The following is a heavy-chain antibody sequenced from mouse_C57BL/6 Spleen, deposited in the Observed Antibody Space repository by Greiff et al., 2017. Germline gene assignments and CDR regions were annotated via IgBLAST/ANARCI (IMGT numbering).Heavy chain of an antibody. CDR2: IYPRDGST. Sequence: QVQLKESGPELVKPGASVKLSCKASGYTFTSYDINWVKQRPGQGLEWIGWIYPRDGSTKYNEKFKGKATLTVDTSSSTAYMELHSLTSEDSAVYFCAVLYGNYSAWFAYWGQGTLVTVSA. CDR1: GYTFTSYD. D-gene: IGHD2-1*01. J-gene: IGHJ3*01. CDR3: AVLYGNYSAWFAY. V-gene: IGHV1-85*01.